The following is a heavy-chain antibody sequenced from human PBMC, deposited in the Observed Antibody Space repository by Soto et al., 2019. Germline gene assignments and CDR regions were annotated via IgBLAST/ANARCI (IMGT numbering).Heavy chain of an antibody. J-gene: IGHJ6*04. D-gene: IGHD2-15*01. CDR3: ARDDVLCDGGRCYGVPLYV. V-gene: IGHV3-66*01. CDR1: GFTVSSKY. Sequence: EVHLVESGGGLVQPGGSLRLSCAASGFTVSSKYMSWVRQAPGKGLEWVSLIQSGGPTYYADSVKGRFTISRDTSENTLHLHMDSLGAEDTAVYDCARDDVLCDGGRCYGVPLYVWGKTTTVTVPS. CDR2: IQSGGPT.